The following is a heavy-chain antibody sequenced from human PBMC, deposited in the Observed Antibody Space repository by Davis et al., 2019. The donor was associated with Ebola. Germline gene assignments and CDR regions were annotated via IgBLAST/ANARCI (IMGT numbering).Heavy chain of an antibody. CDR3: ARGVEVQLGLVITDWFDP. CDR2: INPSAGNT. V-gene: IGHV1-46*01. CDR1: GYAFSSYY. J-gene: IGHJ5*02. D-gene: IGHD1-1*01. Sequence: ASVKVSCKASGYAFSSYYMHWVRQAPGQGLEWMGIINPSAGNTIYAQKFQGRVTMASDTSTNTVYMELSSLKSEDTAVYYCARGVEVQLGLVITDWFDPWGQGTLVTVS.